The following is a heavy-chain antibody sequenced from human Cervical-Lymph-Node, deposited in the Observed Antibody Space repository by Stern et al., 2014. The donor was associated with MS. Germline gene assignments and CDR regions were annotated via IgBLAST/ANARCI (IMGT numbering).Heavy chain of an antibody. Sequence: VQLVESGAELKKPGESLRISCKGSGYSLTNTWIGWVRQMPGKGLEWMGIIYPGDSEARSSPSFQGQVAISADKSINTAYLQWSSLKASDTAMYYCARGRGIALRPDYWGQGTLVTVSS. V-gene: IGHV5-51*03. CDR2: IYPGDSEA. J-gene: IGHJ4*02. CDR3: ARGRGIALRPDY. CDR1: GYSLTNTW. D-gene: IGHD6-13*01.